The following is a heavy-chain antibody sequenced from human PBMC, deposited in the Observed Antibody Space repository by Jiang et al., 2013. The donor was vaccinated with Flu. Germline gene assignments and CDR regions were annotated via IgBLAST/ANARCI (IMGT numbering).Heavy chain of an antibody. D-gene: IGHD3-22*01. Sequence: SLTCGVSSSSITSDYYWSWVRQSPGKGLEWIGEINHSGSTNYNPPLKSRVTISVDTSKNQFSLKLSSVTAADTAVYYCARGAGYYNYYYYGMDVWGQGTTVTVSS. CDR3: ARGAGYYNYYYYGMDV. CDR1: SSSITSDYY. CDR2: INHSGST. V-gene: IGHV4-34*01. J-gene: IGHJ6*02.